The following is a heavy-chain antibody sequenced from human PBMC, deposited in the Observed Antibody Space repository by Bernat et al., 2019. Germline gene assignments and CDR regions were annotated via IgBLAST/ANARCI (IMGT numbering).Heavy chain of an antibody. CDR2: IVVGSGNT. Sequence: QMQLVQSGPEVKKPGTSVKVSCKASGFTFTSSAMQWVRQARGQRLEWIGWIVVGSGNTNYAQKFQERVTITRDMSTSTAYMELSSLRSEDTAVYYCAAVSDYAILTGYPHFDYWGQGTLVTVSS. D-gene: IGHD3-9*01. V-gene: IGHV1-58*02. CDR1: GFTFTSSA. J-gene: IGHJ4*02. CDR3: AAVSDYAILTGYPHFDY.